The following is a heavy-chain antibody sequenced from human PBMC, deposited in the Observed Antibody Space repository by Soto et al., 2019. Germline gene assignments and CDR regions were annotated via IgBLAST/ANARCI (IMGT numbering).Heavy chain of an antibody. CDR2: VNPSGGHT. D-gene: IGHD2-21*02. J-gene: IGHJ4*02. CDR1: GDTFTDYY. Sequence: QVQLVQSGAEVKKPGASGKVSCKASGDTFTDYYIHWVRQAPGQGLEWMGTVNPSGGHTTYAQHFLGRMTMTRDTSTSTLYMELTSLTSEDTAVYYCARGGHVVVVTAALDYWGQGTLVTGSS. V-gene: IGHV1-46*01. CDR3: ARGGHVVVVTAALDY.